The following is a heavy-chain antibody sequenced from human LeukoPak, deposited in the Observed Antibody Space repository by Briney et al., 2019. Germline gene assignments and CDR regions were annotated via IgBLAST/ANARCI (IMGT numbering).Heavy chain of an antibody. CDR2: ISHDGGNK. Sequence: GTSLRLSCAASGFTFSVYGMHWVRQGPGKGLEWVALISHDGGNKNYTDSVKGRFTISRDNSKNTVYLQMNSLRAEDTAVYYCARDPNGDYIGAFEIWGQGTMVTVSS. D-gene: IGHD4-17*01. J-gene: IGHJ3*02. CDR3: ARDPNGDYIGAFEI. CDR1: GFTFSVYG. V-gene: IGHV3-30*03.